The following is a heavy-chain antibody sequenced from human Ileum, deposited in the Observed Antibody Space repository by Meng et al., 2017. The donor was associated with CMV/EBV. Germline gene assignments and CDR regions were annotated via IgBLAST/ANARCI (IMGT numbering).Heavy chain of an antibody. D-gene: IGHD5-18*01. Sequence: LRLSCTVSGGSISSGGYYWSWIRQHPGKGLEWIGYIYYSGSTYYNPSLKSRVTISVDTSKNQFSLKLSSVTAADTAVYYCARVGIQLWLRTSYYFDYWGHGTQVTVSS. CDR1: GGSISSGGYY. CDR3: ARVGIQLWLRTSYYFDY. J-gene: IGHJ4*01. V-gene: IGHV4-31*03. CDR2: IYYSGST.